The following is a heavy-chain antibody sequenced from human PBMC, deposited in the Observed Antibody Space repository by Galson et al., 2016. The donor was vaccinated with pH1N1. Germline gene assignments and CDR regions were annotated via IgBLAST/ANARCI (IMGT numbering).Heavy chain of an antibody. J-gene: IGHJ4*02. CDR1: GFTFDDYA. CDR3: AKVGGFYYGTFDY. Sequence: SLRLSCAASGFTFDDYAMHWVRQAPGKGLEWVSGISWNNGSMDYADSVKGRFTISRDNAKNSLFLQMNSLRAEDTALYYCAKVGGFYYGTFDYWDQGTLVTVSS. V-gene: IGHV3-9*01. D-gene: IGHD1-26*01. CDR2: ISWNNGSM.